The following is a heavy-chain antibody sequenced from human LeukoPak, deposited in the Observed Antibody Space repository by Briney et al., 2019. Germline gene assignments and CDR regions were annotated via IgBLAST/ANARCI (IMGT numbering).Heavy chain of an antibody. J-gene: IGHJ4*02. D-gene: IGHD5-18*01. V-gene: IGHV1-46*01. CDR3: ASTLGYSYGSNLDEY. CDR1: GYTFTSYY. Sequence: ASVKVSCKASGYTFTSYYMHWVRQAPGQGLEWMGIINPSGGSTSYAQKFQGRVTMTRNTSISTAYMELSSLRSEDTAVYYCASTLGYSYGSNLDEYWGQGTLVTVSS. CDR2: INPSGGST.